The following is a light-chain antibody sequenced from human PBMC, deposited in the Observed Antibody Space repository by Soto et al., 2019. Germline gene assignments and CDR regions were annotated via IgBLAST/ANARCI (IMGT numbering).Light chain of an antibody. J-gene: IGLJ2*01. CDR2: RNN. CDR3: AAWDDSLSVV. V-gene: IGLV1-47*01. CDR1: SSNIGSNY. Sequence: QAVVTQPPSASGTPGQRVTISCSGSSSNIGSNYVYWYQQLPGTAPKLLTYRNNQRPSGVPDRFSGSKSGTSASLAISGLRSEDEADYYCAAWDDSLSVVFGGGTKVTVL.